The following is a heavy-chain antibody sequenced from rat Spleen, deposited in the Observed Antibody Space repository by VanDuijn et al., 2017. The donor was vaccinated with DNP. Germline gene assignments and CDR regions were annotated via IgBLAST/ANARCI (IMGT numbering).Heavy chain of an antibody. V-gene: IGHV4-2*01. Sequence: EVKLVESGGGLVQPGRSLKLSCAASGFNFNDYWMGWVRQAPGKGLEWIGEINKDSRTIKYSLSLKDKLTISRDNVQNTLYLQMNKQGSEDTAIYYCVREDKGVDAWGQGASVTVSS. CDR1: GFNFNDYW. D-gene: IGHD2-2*01. J-gene: IGHJ4*01. CDR2: INKDSRTI. CDR3: VREDKGVDA.